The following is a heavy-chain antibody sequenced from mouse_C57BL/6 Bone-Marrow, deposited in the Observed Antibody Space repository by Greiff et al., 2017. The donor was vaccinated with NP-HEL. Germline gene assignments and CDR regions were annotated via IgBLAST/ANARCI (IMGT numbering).Heavy chain of an antibody. CDR3: ARRGSYVNFAWFAY. CDR2: INPNYGTT. D-gene: IGHD2-1*01. V-gene: IGHV1-39*01. J-gene: IGHJ3*01. Sequence: EVQLQQSGPELVKPGASVKISCKASGYSFTDYNMNWVKQSNGKSLEWIGLINPNYGTTSYNQKFKGKATLTVDQSSTTAYMQLNSLTSEDSAVYYCARRGSYVNFAWFAYWGQGTLVTVSP. CDR1: GYSFTDYN.